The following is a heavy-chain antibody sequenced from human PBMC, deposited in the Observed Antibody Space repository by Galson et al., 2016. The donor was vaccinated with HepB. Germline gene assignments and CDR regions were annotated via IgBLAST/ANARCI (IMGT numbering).Heavy chain of an antibody. D-gene: IGHD6-13*01. V-gene: IGHV3-9*01. CDR1: GFTFDDYA. Sequence: SLRLSCAASGFTFDDYAMHWVRQAPGKGLEWVSGINWNSGSIDYADSVKGRFTISRDNAKNSLYLQMNSLRAEDTALYYCAKEGSSWYFDYWGQGTLVTVSS. CDR3: AKEGSSWYFDY. J-gene: IGHJ4*02. CDR2: INWNSGSI.